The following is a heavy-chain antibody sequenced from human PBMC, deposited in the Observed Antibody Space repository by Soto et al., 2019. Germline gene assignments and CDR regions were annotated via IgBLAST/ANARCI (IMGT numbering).Heavy chain of an antibody. Sequence: QMQLVQSGPEVKKPGTSVKVSCKASGFTFTSSAMQWVRQARGQRLEWIGWIVVGSGNTNYAQKFQERVTITRDMSTSTAYMEMSSLRSEDTAVYYCAAAATTVTINYSYYGMDVWGQGTTVTVSS. CDR2: IVVGSGNT. V-gene: IGHV1-58*02. CDR3: AAAATTVTINYSYYGMDV. J-gene: IGHJ6*02. CDR1: GFTFTSSA. D-gene: IGHD4-17*01.